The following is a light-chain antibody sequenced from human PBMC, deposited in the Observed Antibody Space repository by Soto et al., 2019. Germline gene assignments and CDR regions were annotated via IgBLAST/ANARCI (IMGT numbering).Light chain of an antibody. V-gene: IGKV1-33*01. J-gene: IGKJ5*01. CDR2: DAS. Sequence: DIQMTQSPSSLSASVGDRVTITCQASQNINNYLNWYQQKPGRAPKLLIYDASNLEAGVPSRFSGSGSGTDFTLTISRLEPEDFAVYYCQQYGTPPITFGQGTRLEI. CDR3: QQYGTPPIT. CDR1: QNINNY.